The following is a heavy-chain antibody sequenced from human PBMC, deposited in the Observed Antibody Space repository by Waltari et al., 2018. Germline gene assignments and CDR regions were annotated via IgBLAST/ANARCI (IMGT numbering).Heavy chain of an antibody. D-gene: IGHD2-2*01. CDR2: IIPIFGTA. CDR3: ASEYCSSTSCSGALDV. Sequence: APGQGLEWMGGIIPIFGTANYAQKFQGRVTITTDESTSTAYMELSSLRSEDTAVYYCASEYCSSTSCSGALDVWGQGTTVTVSS. J-gene: IGHJ6*02. V-gene: IGHV1-69*05.